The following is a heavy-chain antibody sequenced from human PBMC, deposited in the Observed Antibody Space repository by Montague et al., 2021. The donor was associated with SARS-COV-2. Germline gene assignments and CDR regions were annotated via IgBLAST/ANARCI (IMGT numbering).Heavy chain of an antibody. J-gene: IGHJ4*02. CDR1: GFTFNDYW. CDR2: IKGDGTNT. V-gene: IGHV3-74*01. Sequence: SLRLSCAASGFTFNDYWMHWVRQAPGKGLVWVSRIKGDGTNTIYADSVKGRFAISRDNAQNTVYLQMSSLRAEDAAVYYCVRDGDHWDFDYWGQGALVTVSS. CDR3: VRDGDHWDFDY. D-gene: IGHD2-21*01.